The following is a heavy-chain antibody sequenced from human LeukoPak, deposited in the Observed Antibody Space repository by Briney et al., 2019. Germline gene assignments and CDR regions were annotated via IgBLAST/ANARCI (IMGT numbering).Heavy chain of an antibody. V-gene: IGHV1-2*04. D-gene: IGHD2-15*01. J-gene: IGHJ4*02. CDR3: ARDRCSGGSCYCDY. Sequence: GASVKVSCKASGYTFTSYGISWVRQAPGQGLEWMGWINPNSGGTNYAQKFQGWVTMTRDTSISTAYMELSRLRSDDTAVYYCARDRCSGGSCYCDYWGQGTLVTVSS. CDR2: INPNSGGT. CDR1: GYTFTSYG.